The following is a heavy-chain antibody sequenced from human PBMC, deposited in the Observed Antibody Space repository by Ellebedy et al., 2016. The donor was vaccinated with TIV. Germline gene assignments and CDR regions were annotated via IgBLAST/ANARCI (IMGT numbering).Heavy chain of an antibody. V-gene: IGHV3-20*04. CDR1: GFNFDDYG. CDR3: ARTHRPIISASGLDY. CDR2: IDWNGGRT. Sequence: GESLKISXAASGFNFDDYGMTWVRQAPGKGLEWVSGIDWNGGRTGYADSVKGRFTISRDNAKNPLYLQMNSLRDDDTALYFCARTHRPIISASGLDYWGQGTLVTVSS. J-gene: IGHJ4*02. D-gene: IGHD6-13*01.